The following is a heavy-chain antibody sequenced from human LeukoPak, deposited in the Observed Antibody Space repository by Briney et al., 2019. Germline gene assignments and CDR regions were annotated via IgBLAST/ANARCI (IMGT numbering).Heavy chain of an antibody. J-gene: IGHJ5*02. CDR3: ARRGKWLTQRNWFDP. CDR2: IYPGDSDT. D-gene: IGHD6-19*01. CDR1: GYSFTSYW. Sequence: GESLKISCKGSGYSFTSYWIGWVRQMPGKGLEWMGIIYPGDSDTRYSPSFQGQVTISADKSISTAYVQWSSLKASDTAMYYCARRGKWLTQRNWFDPWGQGTLVTVSS. V-gene: IGHV5-51*01.